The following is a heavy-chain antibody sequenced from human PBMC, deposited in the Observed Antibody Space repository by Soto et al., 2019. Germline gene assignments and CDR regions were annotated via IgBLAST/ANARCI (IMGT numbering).Heavy chain of an antibody. V-gene: IGHV3-73*02. Sequence: EVQLVESGGGLVQPGGSLKLSCAASGFTFSGSAMHWVRQASGKGLEWVGRIRSKANSYATAYAASVKGRFTISRDDSKNTAYLQMNSPKTEDTAVYYCAVAVAGLALDYWGQGTLVTVSS. CDR2: IRSKANSYAT. CDR1: GFTFSGSA. J-gene: IGHJ4*02. D-gene: IGHD6-19*01. CDR3: AVAVAGLALDY.